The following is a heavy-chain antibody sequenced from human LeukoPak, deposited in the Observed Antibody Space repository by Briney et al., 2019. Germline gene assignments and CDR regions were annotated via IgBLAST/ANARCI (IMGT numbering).Heavy chain of an antibody. J-gene: IGHJ6*03. Sequence: SETLSLTCAVSGDSFSSRNWWSWVRQPPGKGLEWIGYIYYSGSTNYNPSLKSRVTISVDTSKNQFSLKLSSVTAADTAVYYCARHLIRRDYSSGWSQSRYYYYYMDVWGKGTTVTISS. V-gene: IGHV4-4*02. CDR2: IYYSGST. CDR1: GDSFSSRNW. CDR3: ARHLIRRDYSSGWSQSRYYYYYMDV. D-gene: IGHD6-19*01.